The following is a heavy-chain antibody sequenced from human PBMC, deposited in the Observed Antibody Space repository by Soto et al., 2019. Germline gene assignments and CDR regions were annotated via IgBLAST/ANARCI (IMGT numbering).Heavy chain of an antibody. CDR2: IWYDGSNK. CDR1: GFTFSSYG. CDR3: ARDGGPDTVVVPAAIFPYYYGMDV. D-gene: IGHD2-2*01. V-gene: IGHV3-33*01. Sequence: GGSLRLSCAASGFTFSSYGMHWVRQAPGKGLEWVAVIWYDGSNKYYADSVKGRFTISRDNSKNTLYLQVNSLRAEDTAVYYCARDGGPDTVVVPAAIFPYYYGMDVWGQGTTVTVSS. J-gene: IGHJ6*02.